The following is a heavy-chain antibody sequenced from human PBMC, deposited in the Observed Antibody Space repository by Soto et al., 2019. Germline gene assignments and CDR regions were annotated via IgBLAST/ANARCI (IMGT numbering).Heavy chain of an antibody. CDR1: GYTFTSYG. J-gene: IGHJ6*02. Sequence: ASVKVSCKASGYTFTSYGISWGRQAPGQGLEWMGWISAYNGNTNYAQKLQGRVTMTTDTSTSTAYMELRSLRSDDTAVYYCAREDCSSTSCYQYYYYYYGMDVWGQGTTVTVSS. CDR2: ISAYNGNT. D-gene: IGHD2-2*01. CDR3: AREDCSSTSCYQYYYYYYGMDV. V-gene: IGHV1-18*01.